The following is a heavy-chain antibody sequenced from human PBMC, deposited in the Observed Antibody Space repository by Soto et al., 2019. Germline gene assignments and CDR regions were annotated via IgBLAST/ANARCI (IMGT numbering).Heavy chain of an antibody. J-gene: IGHJ6*02. Sequence: GASVKVSCKASGYTFTSYGISWVRQAPGQGLEWMGWISAYNGHTNYAQKLQGRVTMTTDTSTSTAYMELRSLRSDDTAVYYCARGAAAGHYYYYGMDVWGQGTTVTVSS. D-gene: IGHD6-13*01. CDR1: GYTFTSYG. CDR3: ARGAAAGHYYYYGMDV. CDR2: ISAYNGHT. V-gene: IGHV1-18*01.